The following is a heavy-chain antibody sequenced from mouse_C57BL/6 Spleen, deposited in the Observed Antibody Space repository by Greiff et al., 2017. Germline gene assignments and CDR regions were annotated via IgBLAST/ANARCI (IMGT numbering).Heavy chain of an antibody. CDR1: GYDFTNYL. Sequence: QVQLQQSGAELVRPGASVKVSCKASGYDFTNYLIEWVKQRPGQGLEWIGVINPGSGGTNSNEKFKGKATLTADTATSTAYLQLSSLTSEDSSVYFCARCEDYPFDYWGQGTTLTVSS. D-gene: IGHD2-4*01. V-gene: IGHV1-54*01. CDR2: INPGSGGT. CDR3: ARCEDYPFDY. J-gene: IGHJ2*01.